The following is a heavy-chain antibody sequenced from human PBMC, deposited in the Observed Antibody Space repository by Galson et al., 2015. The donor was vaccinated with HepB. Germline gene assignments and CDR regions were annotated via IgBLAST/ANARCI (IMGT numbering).Heavy chain of an antibody. CDR1: GFTFSAYA. V-gene: IGHV3-64D*06. J-gene: IGHJ4*02. Sequence: SLRLSCAASGFTFSAYAMHWVRQAPGKGLEYVSVISSSGGSTYYADSVKGRFTSSRDNSKNTLYLQMSSLRAEDTAVYYCVKGGTTIRDFNYWGQGTLVTVSS. CDR3: VKGGTTIRDFNY. CDR2: ISSSGGST. D-gene: IGHD4-11*01.